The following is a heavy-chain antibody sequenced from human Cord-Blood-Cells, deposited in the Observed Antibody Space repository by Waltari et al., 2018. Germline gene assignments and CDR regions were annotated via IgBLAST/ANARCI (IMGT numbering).Heavy chain of an antibody. D-gene: IGHD6-13*01. Sequence: QITLQESDPTLVKPPRTLTLPCPFHVVSVSPSGVGVRWVRQPPGKALQWLALIYWDDDKRYSPSLKSRLTITKDTSKNQVVLTMTNMDPVDTATYYCAHSSGYSSSWYAFDIWGQGTMVTVSS. CDR2: IYWDDDK. V-gene: IGHV2-5*02. CDR1: VVSVSPSGVG. J-gene: IGHJ3*02. CDR3: AHSSGYSSSWYAFDI.